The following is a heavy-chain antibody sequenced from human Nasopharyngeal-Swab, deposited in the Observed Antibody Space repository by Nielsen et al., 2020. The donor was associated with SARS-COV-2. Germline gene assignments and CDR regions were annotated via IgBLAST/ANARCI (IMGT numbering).Heavy chain of an antibody. Sequence: GESLKISCAASGFTFSSYDMHWVRQATGKGLEWVSAIGTAGDTYYPGSVKGRFTISRDNAKNSLYLQMNSLRAEDTAVYYCASGGYGDYDAYYYGMDVWGQGTTVTVSS. V-gene: IGHV3-13*01. CDR3: ASGGYGDYDAYYYGMDV. D-gene: IGHD4-17*01. J-gene: IGHJ6*02. CDR1: GFTFSSYD. CDR2: IGTAGDT.